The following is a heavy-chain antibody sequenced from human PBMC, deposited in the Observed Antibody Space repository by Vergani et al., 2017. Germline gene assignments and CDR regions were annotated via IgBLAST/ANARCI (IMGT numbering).Heavy chain of an antibody. CDR1: GFTFGDYA. V-gene: IGHV3-49*05. J-gene: IGHJ4*02. D-gene: IGHD2-15*01. CDR2: IRSKAYGGTT. CDR3: TRVPNGRYCSGGSCYPGY. Sequence: EVQLVESGGGLVKPGRSLRLSCTASGFTFGDYAMSWFRQAPGKGLEWVGFIRSKAYGGTTEYAASVKGRFTISRYDSKSIAYLQMNSLKTEDTAVYYCTRVPNGRYCSGGSCYPGYWGQGTLVTVSS.